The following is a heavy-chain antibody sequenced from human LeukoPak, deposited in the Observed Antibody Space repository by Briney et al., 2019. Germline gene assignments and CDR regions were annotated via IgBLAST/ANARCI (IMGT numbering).Heavy chain of an antibody. Sequence: GGSLRLSCAASGFTFSSYGMHWVRQAPGKGLEWVAVIWYDGSNKYYADSVKGRFTISRDNSKNTLYLQMNSLRAEDTAVYYCAREGVNDYGDYGSAFDIWGQGTMVTVSS. D-gene: IGHD4-17*01. CDR1: GFTFSSYG. V-gene: IGHV3-33*01. CDR3: AREGVNDYGDYGSAFDI. J-gene: IGHJ3*02. CDR2: IWYDGSNK.